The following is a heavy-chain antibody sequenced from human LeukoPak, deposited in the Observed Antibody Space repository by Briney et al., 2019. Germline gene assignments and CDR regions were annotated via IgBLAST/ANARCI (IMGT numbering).Heavy chain of an antibody. Sequence: GGSLRLSCAASGFTFSSYAMSWVRQAPGKGLEWVSAVSGSGGSTYYADSAKGRFTISRDNSKNTLYLQMNSLRAEDTAVYYCAKDCSSTSCPFDYWGQGTLVTVSS. CDR3: AKDCSSTSCPFDY. D-gene: IGHD2-2*01. J-gene: IGHJ4*02. CDR1: GFTFSSYA. CDR2: VSGSGGST. V-gene: IGHV3-23*01.